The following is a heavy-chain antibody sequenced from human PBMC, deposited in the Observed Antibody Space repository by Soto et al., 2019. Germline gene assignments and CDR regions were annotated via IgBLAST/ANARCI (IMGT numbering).Heavy chain of an antibody. CDR3: VRDFTS. Sequence: EVQLVETGGGLIQPGGSLTLSCSASGFIVSRNYMSWVRQGPGKGPEWVSIIHAGGNSFFADAVKGRFTISTDTSKNTLNLHMNNLKVEDTAVYYCVRDFTSWGQGTLVTVSS. J-gene: IGHJ4*02. CDR2: IHAGGNS. V-gene: IGHV3-53*02. CDR1: GFIVSRNY.